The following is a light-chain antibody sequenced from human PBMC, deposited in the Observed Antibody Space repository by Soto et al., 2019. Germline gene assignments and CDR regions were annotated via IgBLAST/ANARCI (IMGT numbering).Light chain of an antibody. J-gene: IGKJ2*01. CDR3: QQSYRSLYT. CDR2: GAS. Sequence: IQMTQSPSSLSASVGDSVTVTCRASQSINIYLNWYQQKPGKAPTLLIYGASSLQSGVPSRFTGGGSRTDFTLTISSLQPEDFATYYCQQSYRSLYTFGQGTKLEIK. CDR1: QSINIY. V-gene: IGKV1-39*01.